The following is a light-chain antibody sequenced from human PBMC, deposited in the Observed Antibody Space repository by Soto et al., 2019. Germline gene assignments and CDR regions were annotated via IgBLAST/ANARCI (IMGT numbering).Light chain of an antibody. CDR3: QHYNSWPT. J-gene: IGKJ1*01. Sequence: EIVMTQSPATLSVSPGERATLSCRASQGVSSNLAWYQQKPGQAPRLLIYDASTRPTGIQARVSGSGSGTEFYPTISSLQSEYFAVYYCQHYNSWPTFGQGTKVEIK. V-gene: IGKV3-15*01. CDR1: QGVSSN. CDR2: DAS.